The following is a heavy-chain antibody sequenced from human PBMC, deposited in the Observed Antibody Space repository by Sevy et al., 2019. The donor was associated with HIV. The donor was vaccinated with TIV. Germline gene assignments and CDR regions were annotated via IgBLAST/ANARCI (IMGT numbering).Heavy chain of an antibody. CDR3: SSQGERY. J-gene: IGHJ4*02. D-gene: IGHD3-16*01. CDR2: IKSKKDGGAT. CDR1: GFPFSKEW. Sequence: GGSLRLSCSASGFPFSKEWMSWVRQAPGKGLEWVGRIKSKKDGGATDYAAPANGRFTISRDDSKNTLYLQMNSLKIEDTGFYYCSSQGERYWGLGTLVTVSS. V-gene: IGHV3-15*01.